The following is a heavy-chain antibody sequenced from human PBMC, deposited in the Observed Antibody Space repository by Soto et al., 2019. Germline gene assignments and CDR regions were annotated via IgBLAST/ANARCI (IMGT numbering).Heavy chain of an antibody. Sequence: QVQLVESGGGVVQPGRSLRLSCAASGFTFSSYGMHWVRQAPGKGLEWVAVISYDGSNKYYADSVKGRFTISRDNSKNTLYLQLNSLRAEDTAVYYCAKDRRKVVVAAPFDDWGQGSLVTVSS. J-gene: IGHJ4*02. CDR2: ISYDGSNK. D-gene: IGHD2-15*01. CDR1: GFTFSSYG. CDR3: AKDRRKVVVAAPFDD. V-gene: IGHV3-30*18.